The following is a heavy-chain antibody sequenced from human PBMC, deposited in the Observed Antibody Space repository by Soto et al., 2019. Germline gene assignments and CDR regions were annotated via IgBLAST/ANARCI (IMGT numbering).Heavy chain of an antibody. CDR2: MNPNIGNT. CDR1: RYTFTSYD. Sequence: ASVKVSCKASRYTFTSYDINWVRQATGQGLEWMGWMNPNIGNTGYAQMFQGRVTMTRNTSISTAYMELRSLRSEDTAVYSCARELSSGGYYTGMDGWGRGPTVTVSS. V-gene: IGHV1-8*01. CDR3: ARELSSGGYYTGMDG. J-gene: IGHJ6*02. D-gene: IGHD1-1*01.